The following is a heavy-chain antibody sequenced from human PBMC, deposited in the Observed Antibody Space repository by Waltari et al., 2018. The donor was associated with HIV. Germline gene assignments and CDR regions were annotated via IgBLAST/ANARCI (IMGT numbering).Heavy chain of an antibody. J-gene: IGHJ4*02. V-gene: IGHV4-34*01. CDR3: ASLTVGPTGGTFEF. CDR1: RGSFSGSF. Sequence: QVPLQQWGAGLVKPSGTLSLTCAVYRGSFSGSFWSWIRQPPGKGPQWIGSINHPGSANYNPSRSGRVTMSVDSSKNQFSLKLTSVTAADTAVYYCASLTVGPTGGTFEFWGQGTPVTVSS. CDR2: INHPGSA. D-gene: IGHD1-26*01.